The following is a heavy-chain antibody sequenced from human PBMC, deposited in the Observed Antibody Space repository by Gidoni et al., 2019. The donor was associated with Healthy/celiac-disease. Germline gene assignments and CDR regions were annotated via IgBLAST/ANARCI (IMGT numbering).Heavy chain of an antibody. D-gene: IGHD3-3*01. CDR1: GFPFSSYS. CDR2: ISSSSSYI. V-gene: IGHV3-21*01. CDR3: AREYDFWSGYHPY. Sequence: EVQLVESGGGLVKPGGSLRLSCAASGFPFSSYSMNWVRQAPGKGLEWVSSISSSSSYIYYADSVKGRFTISRDNAKNSLYLQMNSLRAEDTAVYYCAREYDFWSGYHPYWGQGTLVTVSS. J-gene: IGHJ4*02.